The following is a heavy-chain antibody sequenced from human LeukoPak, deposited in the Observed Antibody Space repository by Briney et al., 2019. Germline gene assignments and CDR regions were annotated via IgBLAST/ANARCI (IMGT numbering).Heavy chain of an antibody. CDR1: GGSFSGYY. CDR2: INHSGST. V-gene: IGHV4-34*01. J-gene: IGHJ1*01. D-gene: IGHD4-23*01. Sequence: SSETLSLTCAVYGGSFSGYYWSWIRQPPGKGLEWIGEINHSGSTNYNPSLKSRVTISVDTSKNQFSLKLSSVTAADTAVYYCARGPRLYGGEPSLRPVAEYFQHWGQGTLVTVSS. CDR3: ARGPRLYGGEPSLRPVAEYFQH.